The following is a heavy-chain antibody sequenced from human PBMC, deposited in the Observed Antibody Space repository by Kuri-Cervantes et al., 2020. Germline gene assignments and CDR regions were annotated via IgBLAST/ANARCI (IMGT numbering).Heavy chain of an antibody. CDR1: GGSIFSLNW. J-gene: IGHJ4*02. CDR2: IYHSGGT. D-gene: IGHD6-19*01. CDR3: ARDSAVAVAGLDFDY. Sequence: GSLRLSCTVSGGSIFSLNWWTWVRQSPGKGLEWIGEIYHSGGTNYNPSLKSRVTISVDTSKNQFSLKLSSVTAADTAVYYCARDSAVAVAGLDFDYWGQGTLVTVSS. V-gene: IGHV4-4*02.